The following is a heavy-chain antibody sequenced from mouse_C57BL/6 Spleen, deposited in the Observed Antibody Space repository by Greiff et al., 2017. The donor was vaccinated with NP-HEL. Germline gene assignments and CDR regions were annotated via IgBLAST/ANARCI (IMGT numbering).Heavy chain of an antibody. J-gene: IGHJ3*01. CDR2: INPYNGGT. Sequence: VQLQQSGPVLVKPGASVKMSCKASGYTFTDYYMNWVKQSHGKSLEWIGVINPYNGGTSYNQKFKGKATLTVDKSSSTAYMELNSLTSEDSAVYYCARDYYGSCAYWGQGTLVTVSA. CDR1: GYTFTDYY. CDR3: ARDYYGSCAY. V-gene: IGHV1-19*01. D-gene: IGHD1-1*01.